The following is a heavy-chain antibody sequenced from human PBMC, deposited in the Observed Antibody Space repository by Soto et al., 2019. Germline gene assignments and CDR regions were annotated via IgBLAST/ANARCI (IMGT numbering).Heavy chain of an antibody. CDR3: ATIVGANDG. J-gene: IGHJ1*01. V-gene: IGHV4-4*07. D-gene: IGHD1-26*01. CDR1: RSCIYTSS. Sequence: QNLYLTCTISRSCIYTSSYTRIRQPAGKGLQWIVHISSSGSANYSPYLKSRVSMSVDSSTKQTSLKLSSVTAADTAVYYCATIVGANDGWSQGTLVSVYS. CDR2: ISSSGSA.